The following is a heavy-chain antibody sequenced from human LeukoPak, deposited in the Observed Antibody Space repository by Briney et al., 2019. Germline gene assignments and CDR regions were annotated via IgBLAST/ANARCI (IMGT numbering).Heavy chain of an antibody. Sequence: EASVKVSCKASGYTFTSYYMHWVRQAPGQGLEWMGIINPSGGSTSYAQKLQGRVTMTTDTSTSTAYMELRSLRSDDTAVYYCARRTDAFDIWGQGTMVTVSS. CDR1: GYTFTSYY. CDR2: INPSGGST. CDR3: ARRTDAFDI. V-gene: IGHV1-46*01. D-gene: IGHD2-2*01. J-gene: IGHJ3*02.